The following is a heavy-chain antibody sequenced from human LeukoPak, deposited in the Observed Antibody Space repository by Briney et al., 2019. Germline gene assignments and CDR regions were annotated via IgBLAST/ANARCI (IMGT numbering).Heavy chain of an antibody. CDR3: AKDVGGLSPYYFDY. J-gene: IGHJ4*01. V-gene: IGHV3-23*01. Sequence: GGSLRLSCTASGLTFSSNWMSWVRQAPGKGLEWVSAISGSAGSTFYADSVKGRFTISRDNSKNTLYLQMNSLRAEDTAVYYCAKDVGGLSPYYFDYWGHGTLVTVSS. D-gene: IGHD3-16*01. CDR1: GLTFSSNW. CDR2: ISGSAGST.